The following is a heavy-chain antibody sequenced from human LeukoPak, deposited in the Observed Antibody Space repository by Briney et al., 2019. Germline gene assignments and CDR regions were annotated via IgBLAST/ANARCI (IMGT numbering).Heavy chain of an antibody. CDR3: ARVCRYSYGYGYYYYYYYMDV. Sequence: GGSLRLSCAASGFTFSSYGMHWVRQAPGKGLEWVAFIRYDGSNKYYADSVKGRFTISRDNAKNSLYLQMNSLRAEDTAVYYCARVCRYSYGYGYYYYYYYMDVWGKGTTVTVSS. V-gene: IGHV3-30*02. CDR2: IRYDGSNK. CDR1: GFTFSSYG. D-gene: IGHD5-18*01. J-gene: IGHJ6*03.